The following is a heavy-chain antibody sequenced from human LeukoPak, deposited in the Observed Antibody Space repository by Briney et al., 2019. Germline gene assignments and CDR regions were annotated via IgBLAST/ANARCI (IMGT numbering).Heavy chain of an antibody. CDR1: GYTFTSYD. J-gene: IGHJ4*02. CDR3: ARRFCRNNSCFQIES. V-gene: IGHV1-8*01. D-gene: IGHD5-12*01. CDR2: LNPDSGDA. Sequence: GASVKVSCKASGYTFTSYDITWVRQATGQGLEWMAWLNPDSGDAGYAHSFQGRVTMTRDTSKSTAYMELRSLTSEDTAVYYCARRFCRNNSCFQIESWGQGTLVTVSS.